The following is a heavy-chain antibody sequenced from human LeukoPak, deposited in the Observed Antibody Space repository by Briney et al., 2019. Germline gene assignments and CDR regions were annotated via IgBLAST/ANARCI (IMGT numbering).Heavy chain of an antibody. V-gene: IGHV4-39*01. D-gene: IGHD6-13*01. CDR1: GGSISSSSYY. CDR2: IYYSGST. CDR3: ARQPEGYSSSFDY. J-gene: IGHJ4*02. Sequence: PSETLSLTCTVSGGSISSSSYYWGWIRQPPGKGLEWIGSIYYSGSTYYNPSLKSRVTISVDTSKNQFSLKLSSVTAADTAVYYCARQPEGYSSSFDYWGQGTLVTVSS.